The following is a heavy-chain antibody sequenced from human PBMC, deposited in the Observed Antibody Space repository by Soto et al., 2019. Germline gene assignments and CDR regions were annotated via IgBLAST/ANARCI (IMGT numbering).Heavy chain of an antibody. V-gene: IGHV3-21*01. CDR1: GFTFSSYS. Sequence: PGGSLRLSCAASGFTFSSYSMNWVRQAPGKGLEWVSSISSSSSYIYYADSVKGRFTISGDNAKNSLYLQMNSLRAEDTAVYYCARAYCSGGSCYSGGAYYGMDVWGQGTTVTVSS. D-gene: IGHD2-15*01. CDR2: ISSSSSYI. J-gene: IGHJ6*02. CDR3: ARAYCSGGSCYSGGAYYGMDV.